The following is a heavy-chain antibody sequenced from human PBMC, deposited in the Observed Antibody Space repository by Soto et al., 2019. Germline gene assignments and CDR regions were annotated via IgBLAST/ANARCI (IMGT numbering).Heavy chain of an antibody. CDR1: GGTFSSYA. V-gene: IGHV1-69*01. J-gene: IGHJ6*02. CDR3: ARADSRYCSGGSCYSYYYYGMDV. Sequence: QVQLVQSGAEVKKPGSSVKVSCKASGGTFSSYAISWVRQAPGQGLEWMGGIIPIFGTANYAQKFQGRVTITADESTSTADMELSSLRSEDTAVYYCARADSRYCSGGSCYSYYYYGMDVWGQGTTVTVSS. CDR2: IIPIFGTA. D-gene: IGHD2-15*01.